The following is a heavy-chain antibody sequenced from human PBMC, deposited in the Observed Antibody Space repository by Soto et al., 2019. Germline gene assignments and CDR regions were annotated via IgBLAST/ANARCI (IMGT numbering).Heavy chain of an antibody. Sequence: SETLSLTCSVSGGSMSGYYWSWIRQTPDKGLEWIGYIYYSGSTNYNPSLKSRITMSVDTSKDQFSLKLSSVTAADTAVYYCARSVFPWGQGTLVTVSS. V-gene: IGHV4-59*12. CDR3: ARSVFP. CDR1: GGSMSGYY. J-gene: IGHJ5*02. CDR2: IYYSGST.